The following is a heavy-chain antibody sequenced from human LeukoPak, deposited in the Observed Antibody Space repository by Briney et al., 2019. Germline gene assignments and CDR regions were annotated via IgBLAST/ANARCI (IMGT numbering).Heavy chain of an antibody. J-gene: IGHJ6*03. CDR2: ISYDGSNK. V-gene: IGHV3-30*04. Sequence: SGGSLRLACAASGFTFSSYAMHWVRQAPGKGLEWVAVISYDGSNKYYADSVKGRFTISRDNSKNTLYLQMNSLRAEDTAVYYCARDGRVAGGSYYYYYYMDVWGKGTTVTVSS. CDR1: GFTFSSYA. CDR3: ARDGRVAGGSYYYYYYMDV. D-gene: IGHD6-19*01.